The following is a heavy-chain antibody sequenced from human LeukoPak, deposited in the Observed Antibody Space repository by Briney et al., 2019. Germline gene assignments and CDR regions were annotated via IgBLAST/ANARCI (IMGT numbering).Heavy chain of an antibody. CDR3: VTDILWYYGMDV. J-gene: IGHJ6*02. CDR2: ISSSRSYM. CDR1: GFTLITYS. V-gene: IGHV3-21*01. Sequence: PGGSLRLSCAPSGFTLITYSMNWVCQVPGRGLEWVSSISSSRSYMYYADSVKGRFTISRDNAKNSLYLKLDIVRDEDSAEYYCVTDILWYYGMDVWRQGTTVTVSS. D-gene: IGHD2-15*01.